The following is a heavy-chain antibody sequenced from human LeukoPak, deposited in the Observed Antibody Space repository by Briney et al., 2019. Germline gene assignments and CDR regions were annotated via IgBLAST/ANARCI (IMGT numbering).Heavy chain of an antibody. CDR1: GFTFSSYY. CDR2: VHNDGDTK. Sequence: GGSLRLSCAASGFTFSSYYMHWVRQAPGKCLEWVAVVHNDGDTKYYADSVKGRFTISRDNSRNTLFLQMNSLRAEDTAVYYCATDRATQYFDYWGQGTLVSVSS. D-gene: IGHD2-15*01. V-gene: IGHV3-30*02. CDR3: ATDRATQYFDY. J-gene: IGHJ4*02.